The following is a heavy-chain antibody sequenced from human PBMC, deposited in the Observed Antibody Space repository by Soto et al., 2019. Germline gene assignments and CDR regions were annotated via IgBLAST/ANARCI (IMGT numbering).Heavy chain of an antibody. CDR2: IIPIFGTA. D-gene: IGHD6-13*01. CDR3: GRSWYYYYGMDV. Sequence: QVQLVQSGAEVKKPGSSVKVSCKASGGTFSSYAISWVRQAPGQGLEWMGGIIPIFGTANYAQKFQGRVTITADEATSTAYMELSSLRAEDTAVYYCGRSWYYYYGMDVWGQGTTVTVSS. J-gene: IGHJ6*02. CDR1: GGTFSSYA. V-gene: IGHV1-69*01.